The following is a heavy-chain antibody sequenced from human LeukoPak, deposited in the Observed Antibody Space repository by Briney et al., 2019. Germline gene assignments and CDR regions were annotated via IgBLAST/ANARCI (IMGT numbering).Heavy chain of an antibody. CDR1: GFTFSTYM. V-gene: IGHV3-53*01. CDR3: ARALWPSGMAY. D-gene: IGHD2-8*01. Sequence: PGRSLRLSCAPSGFTFSTYMMHWVRQAPGKGLEWVSVIYSDGSTYYADSVKGRFTISRDNSKNILYLQMNSLRAEDTAVYYCARALWPSGMAYWGQGTLVTVSS. J-gene: IGHJ4*02. CDR2: IYSDGST.